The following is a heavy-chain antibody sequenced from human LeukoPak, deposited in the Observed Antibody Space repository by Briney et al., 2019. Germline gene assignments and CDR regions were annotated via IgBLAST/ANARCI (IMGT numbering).Heavy chain of an antibody. CDR2: INPNSGGT. Sequence: ASVKVSCKASGYTLTSYDINWVRQAPGQGLEWMGWINPNSGGTNYAQKFQGRITMTRDTSISTAYMELSRLRSDDTAVYYCASPSEGNYADFDYWGQGTLVTVSS. V-gene: IGHV1-2*02. D-gene: IGHD1-7*01. CDR3: ASPSEGNYADFDY. CDR1: GYTLTSYD. J-gene: IGHJ4*02.